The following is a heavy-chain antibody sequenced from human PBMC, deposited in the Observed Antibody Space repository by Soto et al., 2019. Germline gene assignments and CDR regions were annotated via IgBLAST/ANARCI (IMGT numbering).Heavy chain of an antibody. Sequence: GSLRLSCAVSGFSISSYWMSWVRQAPGKGLEWVASIKEDGSEIYYVESVRGRFTISRDSAENSLHLLMNSLSAEDTGVYFCARAVGFDYVNWGQGTLVTVSS. V-gene: IGHV3-7*01. J-gene: IGHJ4*02. D-gene: IGHD3-16*01. CDR3: ARAVGFDYVN. CDR2: IKEDGSEI. CDR1: GFSISSYW.